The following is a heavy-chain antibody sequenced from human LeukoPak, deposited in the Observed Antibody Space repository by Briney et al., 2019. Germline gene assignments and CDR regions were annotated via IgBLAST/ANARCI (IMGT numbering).Heavy chain of an antibody. CDR1: GFTFDDYA. Sequence: PGRSLRLSCAASGFTFDDYAMHWVRQAPGKGLEWVSGISWNSGSIGYADSVKGRFTISRANAKNSLYLQMNSLRAEDTALYYCATDAGSQIRGALDVWGQGTTVTVSS. CDR2: ISWNSGSI. V-gene: IGHV3-9*01. CDR3: ATDAGSQIRGALDV. D-gene: IGHD3-10*01. J-gene: IGHJ6*02.